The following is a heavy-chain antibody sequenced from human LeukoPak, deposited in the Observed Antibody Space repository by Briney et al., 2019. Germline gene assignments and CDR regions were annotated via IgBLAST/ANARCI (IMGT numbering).Heavy chain of an antibody. CDR2: ISSSGSGDNT. J-gene: IGHJ4*02. CDR3: AKWKYSNSGIDDY. D-gene: IGHD6-6*01. Sequence: PGGSLRLSCAASGFSFADYVMSWARQAPGKGLEWVSGISSSGSGDNTYYADSVKGRFTISRDNSKNMLYLQMNSLRAEDTAVYYCAKWKYSNSGIDDYWGQGTLVTVSS. V-gene: IGHV3-23*01. CDR1: GFSFADYV.